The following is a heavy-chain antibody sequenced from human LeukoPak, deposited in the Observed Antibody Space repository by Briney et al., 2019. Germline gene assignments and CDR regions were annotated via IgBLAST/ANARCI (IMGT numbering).Heavy chain of an antibody. CDR3: AKDPAYSDSSGYLV. CDR2: ISGSGGST. Sequence: ETLSLTCTVSGGSISSYYWSWVRQAPGKGLEWVSAISGSGGSTYYADSVKGRFTISRDNSKNTLYLQMNSLRAEDTAVYYCAKDPAYSDSSGYLVWGQGTLVTVSS. CDR1: GGSISSYY. V-gene: IGHV3-23*01. J-gene: IGHJ4*02. D-gene: IGHD3-22*01.